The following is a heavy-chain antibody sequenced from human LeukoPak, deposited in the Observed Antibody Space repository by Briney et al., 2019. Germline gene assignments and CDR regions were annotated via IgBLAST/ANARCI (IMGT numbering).Heavy chain of an antibody. CDR3: AKDLYYDSSATDAFHI. V-gene: IGHV3-30*02. D-gene: IGHD3-22*01. J-gene: IGHJ3*02. CDR1: GFTFSSYG. Sequence: GGSLRLSCAASGFTFSSYGMHWVRQAPGKGLEWVAFIRYDGSNRYYADSVKGRFTISRDRSKDTLYLQMNSLRAEDTAVYYCAKDLYYDSSATDAFHIWGQGTMVTVSS. CDR2: IRYDGSNR.